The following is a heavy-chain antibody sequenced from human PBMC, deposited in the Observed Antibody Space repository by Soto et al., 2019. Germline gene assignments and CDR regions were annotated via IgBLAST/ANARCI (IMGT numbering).Heavy chain of an antibody. CDR3: AKNLGDCISTSCYAWGYYYYGMDV. Sequence: QVQLVESGGGVVQPGRSLRLSCAASGFTFSSYGMHWVRQAPGKGLEWVAVISYDGSNKYYADSVKSRFTISRDNAKNQEDMQMNSLRPKDTAVYYCAKNLGDCISTSCYAWGYYYYGMDVWGQGTTVTVSS. D-gene: IGHD2-2*01. CDR2: ISYDGSNK. J-gene: IGHJ6*02. CDR1: GFTFSSYG. V-gene: IGHV3-30*18.